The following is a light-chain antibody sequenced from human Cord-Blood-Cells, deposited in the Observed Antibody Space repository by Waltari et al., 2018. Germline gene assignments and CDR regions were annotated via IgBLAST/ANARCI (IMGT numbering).Light chain of an antibody. Sequence: QSALTQPPSASGSPGQSVTISCTGTSSDVGGSNYVSWYQQHPGKAPKLMIYEVSKRPAGVPDRFSGSKSGTTAALTVAELQAEDEADYYCSSYAGSNNLVFGGGTKLTVL. CDR1: SSDVGGSNY. CDR3: SSYAGSNNLV. CDR2: EVS. V-gene: IGLV2-8*01. J-gene: IGLJ3*02.